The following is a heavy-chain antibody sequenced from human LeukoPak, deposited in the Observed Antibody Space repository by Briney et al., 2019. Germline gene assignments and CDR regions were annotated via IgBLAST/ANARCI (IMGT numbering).Heavy chain of an antibody. V-gene: IGHV3-48*01. CDR2: ISSSSSTI. D-gene: IGHD3-22*01. CDR1: GFTFSSYS. J-gene: IGHJ4*02. Sequence: GGSLRLSCAASGFTFSSYSMNWVRQAPGKGLEWVSYISSSSSTIYYADSVKGRFTISRDNAKNSLYLQMNSLRAEDTAVYYCATTFGRTYYYDSSGIGNWGQGTLVTVSS. CDR3: ATTFGRTYYYDSSGIGN.